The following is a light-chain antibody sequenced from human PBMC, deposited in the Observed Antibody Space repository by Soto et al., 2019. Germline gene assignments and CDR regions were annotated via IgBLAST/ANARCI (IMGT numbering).Light chain of an antibody. Sequence: EIVMTQSPATLSVSPGERATLSCRASQSVSSNLAWYQQKPGQAPRLLINGASTRATGIPGRFSGSWSGTEFTLTISSLEPEDFAVYYCQQYGRSPITFGQGTRLE. CDR2: GAS. CDR3: QQYGRSPIT. CDR1: QSVSSN. V-gene: IGKV3-15*01. J-gene: IGKJ5*01.